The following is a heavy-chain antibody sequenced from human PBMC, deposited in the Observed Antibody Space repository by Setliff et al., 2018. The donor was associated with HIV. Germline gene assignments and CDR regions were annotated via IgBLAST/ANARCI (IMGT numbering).Heavy chain of an antibody. CDR3: ARARGPPLPVLDL. D-gene: IGHD3-10*01. CDR1: GGSISTTNYY. V-gene: IGHV4-39*07. Sequence: SETLSLTCSVSGGSISTTNYYWGWVRQPPGKGLERIGIIYYRGSAYYDLSLKSRVTLSVDTSKNSFSLNLTSVTAADTTVYFCARARGPPLPVLDLWGQGTLVTVSS. CDR2: IYYRGSA. J-gene: IGHJ5*02.